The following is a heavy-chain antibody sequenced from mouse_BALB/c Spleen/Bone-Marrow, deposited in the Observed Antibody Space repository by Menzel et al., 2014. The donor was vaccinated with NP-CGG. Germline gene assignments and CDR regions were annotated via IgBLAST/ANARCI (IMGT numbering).Heavy chain of an antibody. CDR1: GYTFTSYW. J-gene: IGHJ3*01. V-gene: IGHV1S81*02. CDR3: ARYDGPAWFAY. D-gene: IGHD2-3*01. CDR2: INPSNGRT. Sequence: SGAELVKPGASVKLSCKASGYTFTSYWIHWVKLRPGQGLEWIGEINPSNGRTNYNEKFKNKATLTVDKSSSTAYIQLSSLTSEDSAVYYCARYDGPAWFAYWGQGTLATVSA.